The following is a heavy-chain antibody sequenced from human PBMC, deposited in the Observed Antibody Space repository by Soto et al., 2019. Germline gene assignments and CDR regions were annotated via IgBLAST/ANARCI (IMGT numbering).Heavy chain of an antibody. D-gene: IGHD6-19*01. CDR2: IKSKTDGGTT. J-gene: IGHJ6*02. V-gene: IGHV3-15*07. Sequence: GGSLRLSCAASGFPFSNAWMNWVLQAPGKGLEWVGRIKSKTDGGTTDYAAPVKGRFTISRDDSKNTLYLQMNSLKTEDTAVYYCTTSPAVAGLYYYSGLDVWGQGTTVTVSS. CDR1: GFPFSNAW. CDR3: TTSPAVAGLYYYSGLDV.